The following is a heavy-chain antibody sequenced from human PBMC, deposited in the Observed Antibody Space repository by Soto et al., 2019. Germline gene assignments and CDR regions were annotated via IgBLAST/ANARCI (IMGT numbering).Heavy chain of an antibody. V-gene: IGHV1-69*13. CDR1: GGTFSTYA. J-gene: IGHJ6*02. Sequence: SVKVSCKASGGTFSTYAINWVRQAPGQGLEWMGGIIPIFGTANYAQKFQGRVTITADESTSTAYMELSSLRSEDTAVYYCARVAGSFSLSARYYYYGMDVWGQGTTVTVSS. D-gene: IGHD3-3*02. CDR2: IIPIFGTA. CDR3: ARVAGSFSLSARYYYYGMDV.